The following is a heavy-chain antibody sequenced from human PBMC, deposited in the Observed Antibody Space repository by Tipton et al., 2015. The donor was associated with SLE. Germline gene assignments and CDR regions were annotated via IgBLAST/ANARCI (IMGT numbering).Heavy chain of an antibody. CDR3: TRDGGPASFGAGSYNIYGMDV. CDR1: GFTFDDHA. D-gene: IGHD3-10*01. Sequence: SLRLSCTTSGFTFDDHAMSWVRQAPGKGLEWVGVIRSKRNGATTHYGASVKGRFTISRDDASRIAYLQMNSLKIEDTGVYYCTRDGGPASFGAGSYNIYGMDVWGHGTTVTVSS. CDR2: IRSKRNGATT. J-gene: IGHJ6*02. V-gene: IGHV3-49*04.